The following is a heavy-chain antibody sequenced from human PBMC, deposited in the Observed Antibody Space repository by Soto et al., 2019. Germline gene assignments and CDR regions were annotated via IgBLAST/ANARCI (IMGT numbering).Heavy chain of an antibody. D-gene: IGHD2-15*01. CDR2: INTNNGGT. CDR3: ARVWQVPVATHY. CDR1: LNSITEYL. Sequence: AAGKPCCKESLNSITEYLMHWGRPAPAQGLEWMGWINTNNGGTNSAQKFQGRVTMTMDTSINTAYMELSSLRSDDTAIYYCARVWQVPVATHYPGQRTLLT. J-gene: IGHJ4*02. V-gene: IGHV1-2*02.